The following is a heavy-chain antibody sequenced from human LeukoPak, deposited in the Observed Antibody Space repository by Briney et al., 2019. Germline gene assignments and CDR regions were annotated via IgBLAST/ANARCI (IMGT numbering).Heavy chain of an antibody. Sequence: PGGSLRLSCAASGFTFSNYAMNGVRQAPGKGLEWGSAISGSGGNTFYAASVKGRFTISRDNSKNTPYLQMNSLRDEDMARYYCAQGISGISWGQGTLVTVSS. CDR2: ISGSGGNT. V-gene: IGHV3-23*01. J-gene: IGHJ5*01. D-gene: IGHD1-20*01. CDR1: GFTFSNYA. CDR3: AQGISGIS.